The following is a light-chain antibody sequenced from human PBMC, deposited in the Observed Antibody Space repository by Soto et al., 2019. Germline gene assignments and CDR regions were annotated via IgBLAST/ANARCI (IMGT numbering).Light chain of an antibody. Sequence: DIQMTQSPSTLSASVGDRVTITCRASQSISSWLAWYQQKPGKAPKLLIYDASSLESGVPSRFSGSGSGTEFTLTISSLQPDGFATYYCQQYNSYSQTFGQGTKVDIK. CDR2: DAS. CDR3: QQYNSYSQT. V-gene: IGKV1-5*01. CDR1: QSISSW. J-gene: IGKJ1*01.